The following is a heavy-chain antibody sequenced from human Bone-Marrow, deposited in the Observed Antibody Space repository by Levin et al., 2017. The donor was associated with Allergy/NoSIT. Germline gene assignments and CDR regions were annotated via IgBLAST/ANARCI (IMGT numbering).Heavy chain of an antibody. CDR1: GFSVSDHY. J-gene: IGHJ4*02. Sequence: GGSLRLSCAVSGFSVSDHYMYWFRQAPGKGLEWVSSVYFAGSRFYSDSVQGRFTISRDTSKNTLDLQMNSLRAADTAVYYCAGFKVGTSLVTYWGQGTQVTVSS. D-gene: IGHD2-21*02. CDR2: VYFAGSR. V-gene: IGHV3-53*01. CDR3: AGFKVGTSLVTY.